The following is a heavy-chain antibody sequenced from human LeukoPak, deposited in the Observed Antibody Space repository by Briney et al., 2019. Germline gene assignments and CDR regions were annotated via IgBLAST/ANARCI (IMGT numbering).Heavy chain of an antibody. CDR3: ARGPLHVVVPAAPWFDP. CDR2: ISSSGSTI. CDR1: GFTFSNAW. V-gene: IGHV3-11*04. D-gene: IGHD2-2*01. J-gene: IGHJ5*02. Sequence: GGSLRLSCAASGFTFSNAWMSWVRQAPGKGLEWVSYISSSGSTIYYADSVKGRFTISRDNAKNSLYLQMNSLRAEDTAVYYCARGPLHVVVPAAPWFDPWGQGILVTVSS.